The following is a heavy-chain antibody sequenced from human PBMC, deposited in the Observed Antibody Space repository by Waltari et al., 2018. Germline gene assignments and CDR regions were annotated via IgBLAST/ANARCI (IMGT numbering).Heavy chain of an antibody. CDR2: IIPAIALT. D-gene: IGHD3-10*01. CDR1: RGLLSTYG. V-gene: IGHV1-69*10. CDR3: ARDRGQGVSGYDY. Sequence: QGQLVQSGAEVKKPGSSVKVSCKASRGLLSTYGIIWGRQAPGKGLGWMGGIIPAIALTTTAEKFRARLTITADTSTSTAYMELSSLQSEDTAVYFCARDRGQGVSGYDYWGQGTLVSVSP. J-gene: IGHJ4*02.